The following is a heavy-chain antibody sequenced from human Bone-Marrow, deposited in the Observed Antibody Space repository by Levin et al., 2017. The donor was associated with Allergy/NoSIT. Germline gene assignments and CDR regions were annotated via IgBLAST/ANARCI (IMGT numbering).Heavy chain of an antibody. J-gene: IGHJ1*01. V-gene: IGHV3-30*18. CDR1: GFTFSSYG. CDR2: ISYDGSNK. D-gene: IGHD2-21*02. Sequence: GESLKISCAASGFTFSSYGMHWVRQAPDKGLEWVAVISYDGSNKYYADSVKGRFTISRDNSKNTLYLQMNSLRAEDTAVYYCAKVVSGLLSDTIQHWGQGTLVTVSS. CDR3: AKVVSGLLSDTIQH.